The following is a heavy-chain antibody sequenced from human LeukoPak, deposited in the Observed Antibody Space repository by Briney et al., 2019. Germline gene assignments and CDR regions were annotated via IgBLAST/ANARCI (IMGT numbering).Heavy chain of an antibody. Sequence: GRSLRLSCAASGFTFSSYAMHWVRQAPGKGLEWVAVISYDGSNKYYADSVKGRFTISRDNSKNTLYLQMNSLRAEDTAVYYCAKRGSGSYEFDYWGQGTLVTVSS. CDR3: AKRGSGSYEFDY. J-gene: IGHJ4*02. CDR2: ISYDGSNK. CDR1: GFTFSSYA. D-gene: IGHD6-19*01. V-gene: IGHV3-30-3*02.